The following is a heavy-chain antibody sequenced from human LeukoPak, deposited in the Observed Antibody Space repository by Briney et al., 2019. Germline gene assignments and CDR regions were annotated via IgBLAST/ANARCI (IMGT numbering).Heavy chain of an antibody. Sequence: PGGSLRLSCAASGFTFSSYGMSWVRQAPGKGLEWVSAISGSGGSTYYADSVKGRFTISRDNSKNTLYLQMNSLRAEDTAVYYCAKGPRTVTSIPYYYYYMDVWGKGTTVTISS. D-gene: IGHD4-17*01. CDR2: ISGSGGST. J-gene: IGHJ6*03. V-gene: IGHV3-23*01. CDR3: AKGPRTVTSIPYYYYYMDV. CDR1: GFTFSSYG.